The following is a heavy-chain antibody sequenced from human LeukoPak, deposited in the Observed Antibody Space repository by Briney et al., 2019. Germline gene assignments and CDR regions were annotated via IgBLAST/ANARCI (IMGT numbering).Heavy chain of an antibody. V-gene: IGHV3-30*04. CDR1: GFTSSSYA. Sequence: GRSLRLSCAASGFTSSSYAMHWVRQASGKGLEWVAVISYDGSNKYYADSVKGRFTISRDNSKNTLYLQMNSLRAEDTAVYYCARDIRQYYYDSSGYFLHYGMDVWGQGTTVTVSS. CDR2: ISYDGSNK. CDR3: ARDIRQYYYDSSGYFLHYGMDV. D-gene: IGHD3-22*01. J-gene: IGHJ6*02.